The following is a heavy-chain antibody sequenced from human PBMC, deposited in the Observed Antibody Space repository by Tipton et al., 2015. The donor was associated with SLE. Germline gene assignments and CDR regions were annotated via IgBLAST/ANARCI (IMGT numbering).Heavy chain of an antibody. CDR1: GGSFSGYY. Sequence: LSCAVYGGSFSGYYWSWIRQPPGKGLEWIGEINHSGSTNYNPSLKSRVTISIDTSKNQFSLKLSSVTAADTAVYYCARYSSSPPYYFDYWGQGTLVTVSS. CDR3: ARYSSSPPYYFDY. V-gene: IGHV4-34*01. CDR2: INHSGST. J-gene: IGHJ4*02. D-gene: IGHD6-6*01.